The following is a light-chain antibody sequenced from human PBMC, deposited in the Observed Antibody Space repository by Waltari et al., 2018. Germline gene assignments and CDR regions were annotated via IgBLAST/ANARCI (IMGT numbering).Light chain of an antibody. CDR3: SSYAGSNNYV. CDR1: SSDVGGYKS. V-gene: IGLV2-8*01. CDR2: EVS. Sequence: QSALTQPPSASGPPGQSVTIPCTGTSSDVGGYKSVSWYQQHPGKAPKLMIYEVSKRPSGVPDRFSGSKSGNTASLTVSGLQAEDEADYYCSSYAGSNNYVFGTGTKVTVL. J-gene: IGLJ1*01.